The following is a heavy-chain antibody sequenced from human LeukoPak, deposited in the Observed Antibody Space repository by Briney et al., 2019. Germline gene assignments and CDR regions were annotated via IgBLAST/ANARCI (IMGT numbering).Heavy chain of an antibody. V-gene: IGHV4-34*01. CDR2: INYSGST. Sequence: KPSETLSLTCAVYGGSFSGYYWSWIRQPPGKGLEWIGEINYSGSTNHNPSLKSRVTISVDTSKNQFSLKLSSVTAADTAVYYCARELGIAVTWGQGTLVTVSS. J-gene: IGHJ5*02. CDR3: ARELGIAVT. D-gene: IGHD6-19*01. CDR1: GGSFSGYY.